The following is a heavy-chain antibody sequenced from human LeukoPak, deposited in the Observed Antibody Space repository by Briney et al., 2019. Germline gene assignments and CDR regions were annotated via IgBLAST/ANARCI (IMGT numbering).Heavy chain of an antibody. D-gene: IGHD6-19*01. CDR3: AREQNSGWSPFDY. V-gene: IGHV3-7*01. J-gene: IGHJ4*02. CDR1: GFSFDSYW. CDR2: IKQDGSEK. Sequence: GGSLRLSCAASGFSFDSYWMTWVRQARGKGLEWVANIKQDGSEKYYVDSVKGRFTISRDDAKNSLYLQLNSLRAEDTAVYYCAREQNSGWSPFDYWGQGALVTVSS.